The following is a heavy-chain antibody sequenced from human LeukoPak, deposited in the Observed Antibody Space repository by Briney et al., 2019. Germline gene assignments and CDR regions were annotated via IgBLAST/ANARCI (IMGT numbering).Heavy chain of an antibody. Sequence: GGSLRLSCAASGFTFSSYAMHWVRQAPGKGLEWVAVISYDGTNKYYADSVKGRFTISRDSSKNTLYLQMNSLRAEDTAVYYCARGDCSSTSCSADYWGQGTLVTVSS. D-gene: IGHD2-2*01. J-gene: IGHJ4*02. CDR3: ARGDCSSTSCSADY. CDR1: GFTFSSYA. CDR2: ISYDGTNK. V-gene: IGHV3-30*04.